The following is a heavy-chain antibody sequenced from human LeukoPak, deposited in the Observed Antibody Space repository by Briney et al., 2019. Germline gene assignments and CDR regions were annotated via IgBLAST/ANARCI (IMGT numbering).Heavy chain of an antibody. CDR2: IYHSGST. V-gene: IGHV4-39*07. Sequence: SETLSLTCTVSGGSISSSSYYWGWIRQPPGKELEWIGSIYHSGSTYYNPSLKSRVTISVDTSKNQFSLKLSSVTAADTAVYYCAREDNPYYDFWSGYISYFDYWGQGTLVTVSS. J-gene: IGHJ4*02. CDR1: GGSISSSSYY. D-gene: IGHD3-3*01. CDR3: AREDNPYYDFWSGYISYFDY.